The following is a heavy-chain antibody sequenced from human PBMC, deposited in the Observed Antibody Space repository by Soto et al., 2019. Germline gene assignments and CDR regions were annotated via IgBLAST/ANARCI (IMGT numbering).Heavy chain of an antibody. CDR3: ARSHVLRYFDWLLYFDY. V-gene: IGHV4-39*01. J-gene: IGHJ4*02. D-gene: IGHD3-9*01. CDR1: GGSISSSSYY. CDR2: IYYSGST. Sequence: SETLSLTCTVSGGSISSSSYYRGWIRQPPGKGLEWMGSIYYSGSTYYDPSLKSRVTISVDTSKNPFSLKLSSVTAADTAVYYCARSHVLRYFDWLLYFDYWGQGTLVTVSS.